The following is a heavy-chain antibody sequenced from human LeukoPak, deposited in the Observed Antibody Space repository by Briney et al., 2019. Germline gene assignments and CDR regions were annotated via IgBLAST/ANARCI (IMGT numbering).Heavy chain of an antibody. J-gene: IGHJ4*02. CDR1: GGSFSGYY. CDR3: ARAQRGYSYGYPAYDY. CDR2: INHSGST. Sequence: SETLSLTCAVYGGSFSGYYWSWIRQPPGKGLKWIGEINHSGSTNYNPSLKSRVTISVDTSKNQFSLKLSSVTAADTAVYYCARAQRGYSYGYPAYDYWGQGTLVTVSS. V-gene: IGHV4-34*01. D-gene: IGHD5-18*01.